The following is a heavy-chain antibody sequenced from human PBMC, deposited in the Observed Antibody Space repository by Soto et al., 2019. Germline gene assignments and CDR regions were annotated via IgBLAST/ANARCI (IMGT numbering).Heavy chain of an antibody. CDR2: INSNSGAT. CDR3: GIIMTHSDSFDI. D-gene: IGHD3-16*01. CDR1: GYSFAGFY. Sequence: VASVKVSCKASGYSFAGFYIHWMRQAPGQEVDWVGSINSNSGATTYAQKFQDSVAMTSDRAVSTAYMDPDRLASGDTAILYFGIIMTHSDSFDIWGQGTLVTVSS. V-gene: IGHV1-2*04. J-gene: IGHJ3*02.